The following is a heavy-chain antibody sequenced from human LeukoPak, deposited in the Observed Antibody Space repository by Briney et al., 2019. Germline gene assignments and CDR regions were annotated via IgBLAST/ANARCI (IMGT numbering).Heavy chain of an antibody. CDR3: ARVQGYCSTTSCYPHY. Sequence: ASVKVSCKASGYTLTNYALNWVRQAPGQGLEWMEWINTNTGNPTYAQGFTGRFVFSLDTSVNTAYLQISSLKAEDTAIYYCARVQGYCSTTSCYPHYWGQGTLVTVSS. V-gene: IGHV7-4-1*02. J-gene: IGHJ4*02. D-gene: IGHD2-2*01. CDR1: GYTLTNYA. CDR2: INTNTGNP.